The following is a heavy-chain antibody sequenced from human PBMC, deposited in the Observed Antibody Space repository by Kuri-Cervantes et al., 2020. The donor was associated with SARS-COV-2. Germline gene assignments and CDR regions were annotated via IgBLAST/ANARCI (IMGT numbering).Heavy chain of an antibody. J-gene: IGHJ4*02. Sequence: GGSLRLSCAASGFTFSGHWIHWIRQAPGKGLVWVSRINPDGSYTNNADSVKGRFTTSGDNAKNSLYLQMNSLRAEDTAVYYCAREKGLWFGELGGIDYWGQGTLVTVSS. CDR1: GFTFSGHW. CDR3: AREKGLWFGELGGIDY. CDR2: INPDGSYT. D-gene: IGHD3-10*01. V-gene: IGHV3-74*01.